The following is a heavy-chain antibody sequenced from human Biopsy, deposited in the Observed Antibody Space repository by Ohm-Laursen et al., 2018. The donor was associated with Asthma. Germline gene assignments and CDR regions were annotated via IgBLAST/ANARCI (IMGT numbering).Heavy chain of an antibody. V-gene: IGHV3-53*01. D-gene: IGHD4-17*01. CDR3: TRTTTVTTTYAMDV. J-gene: IGHJ6*02. Sequence: SLRLSCAASGFTFSIYDIHGVRQAPGKGLEWVSVIYNDGRAYYADSVKGRFTVSRDNSKNTLFLQMNSLRAEDTAVYYCTRTTTVTTTYAMDVWGRGTTVTVSS. CDR1: GFTFSIYD. CDR2: IYNDGRA.